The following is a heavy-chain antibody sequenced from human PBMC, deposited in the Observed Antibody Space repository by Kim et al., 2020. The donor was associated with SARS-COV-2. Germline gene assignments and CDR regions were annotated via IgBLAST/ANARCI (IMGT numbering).Heavy chain of an antibody. CDR2: ISWDGGST. D-gene: IGHD3-22*01. J-gene: IGHJ6*02. CDR1: GFTFDDYT. Sequence: GGSLRLSCAASGFTFDDYTMHWVRQAPGKGLEWVSLISWDGGSTYYADSVKGRFTISRDNSKNSLYLQMNSLRTEDTALYYCAKDMALRYYDFYYYGMDVWGQGTTVTVSS. CDR3: AKDMALRYYDFYYYGMDV. V-gene: IGHV3-43*01.